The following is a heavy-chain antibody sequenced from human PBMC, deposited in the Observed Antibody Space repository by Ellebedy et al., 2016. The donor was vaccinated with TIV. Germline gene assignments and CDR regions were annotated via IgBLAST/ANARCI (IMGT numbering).Heavy chain of an antibody. Sequence: SETLSLTCTVSGGSMSNYYWSWIRQTPGKGLEWIGYVFYSGSTYDNPSLTGRVTISIDTSRNQFSLRLRSVTAADTAVYYCVRRHSSCWYGYWGQGTVVTVSS. CDR3: VRRHSSCWYGY. CDR2: VFYSGST. CDR1: GGSMSNYY. D-gene: IGHD6-19*01. V-gene: IGHV4-59*08. J-gene: IGHJ4*02.